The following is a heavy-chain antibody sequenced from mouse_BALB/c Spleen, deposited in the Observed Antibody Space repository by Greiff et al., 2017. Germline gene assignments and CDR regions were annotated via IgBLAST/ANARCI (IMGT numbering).Heavy chain of an antibody. CDR3: VRHGNYAMDY. V-gene: IGHV10-1*02. Sequence: EVKLQESGGGLVQPKGSLKLSCAASGFTFNTYAMNWVRQAPGKGLEWVARIRIKSNNYATYYADSVKDRFTISRDDSQSMLYLQMNNMKTEDTAMYYCVRHGNYAMDYWGQGTSVTVSS. J-gene: IGHJ4*01. D-gene: IGHD2-1*01. CDR1: GFTFNTYA. CDR2: IRIKSNNYAT.